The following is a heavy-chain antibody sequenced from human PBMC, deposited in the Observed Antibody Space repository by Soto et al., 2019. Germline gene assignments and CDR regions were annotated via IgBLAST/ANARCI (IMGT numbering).Heavy chain of an antibody. CDR1: GGTFSSYA. CDR3: ARTRYCSGGSCYSCVTWCGH. D-gene: IGHD2-15*01. V-gene: IGHV1-69*12. Sequence: QVQLVQSGAAVKKPGSSVKVSCKASGGTFSSYAISWVRQAPGQGLERMGGIIPIFGTANYAQKFQGRVTITADESTSTAYMELRSLRSEDTAVYYCARTRYCSGGSCYSCVTWCGHWGHGTLVTVSS. CDR2: IIPIFGTA. J-gene: IGHJ5*02.